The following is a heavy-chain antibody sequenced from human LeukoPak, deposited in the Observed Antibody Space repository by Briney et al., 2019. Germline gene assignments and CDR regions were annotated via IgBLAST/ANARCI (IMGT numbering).Heavy chain of an antibody. CDR1: GYTFTSYY. J-gene: IGHJ4*02. CDR2: INPSGGST. CDR3: ARVDGTYGDIIDY. Sequence: ASVKVSCKASGYTFTSYYMHWARQAPGQGLEWMGIINPSGGSTSYAQKFQGRVTMTRDMSTSTVYMELSSLRSEDTAVYYCARVDGTYGDIIDYWGQGTLVTVSS. D-gene: IGHD4-17*01. V-gene: IGHV1-46*01.